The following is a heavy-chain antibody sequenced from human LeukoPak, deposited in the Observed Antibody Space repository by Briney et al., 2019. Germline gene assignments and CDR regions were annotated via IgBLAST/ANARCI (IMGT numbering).Heavy chain of an antibody. Sequence: SQTLSLTCTVSGGSISSGDYYWSWIPQPPGKGLEWIGYIYYSGSTYYNPSLKSRVTISVDTSKNQFSLKLSSVTAADTAVYYCARTRYYDFWSGLRFDYWGQGTLVTVSS. CDR1: GGSISSGDYY. CDR3: ARTRYYDFWSGLRFDY. V-gene: IGHV4-30-4*08. D-gene: IGHD3-3*01. CDR2: IYYSGST. J-gene: IGHJ4*02.